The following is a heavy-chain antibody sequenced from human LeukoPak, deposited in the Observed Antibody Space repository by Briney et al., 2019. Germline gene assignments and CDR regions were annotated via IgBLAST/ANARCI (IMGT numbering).Heavy chain of an antibody. CDR1: GFTFSRYW. CDR3: ARDADYGDWGGIDP. J-gene: IGHJ5*02. D-gene: IGHD4-17*01. V-gene: IGHV3-74*01. Sequence: GGSLRLSCAASGFTFSRYWMHWVRQAPGKGLVWVSRINSDGSRISYADSVKGRFTISRDNAKNTLYLRMNSLRAEDTAVYYCARDADYGDWGGIDPWGQGTLVTVSS. CDR2: INSDGSRI.